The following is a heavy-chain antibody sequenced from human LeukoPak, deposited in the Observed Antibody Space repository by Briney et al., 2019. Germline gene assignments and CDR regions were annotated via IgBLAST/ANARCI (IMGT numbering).Heavy chain of an antibody. CDR3: ARDNNYYGSGSYHDY. CDR2: IYTSGST. D-gene: IGHD3-10*01. CDR1: GGSISNKY. J-gene: IGHJ4*02. Sequence: SETLSLTCTVSGGSISNKYWSWIRQPAGKGLEWIGRIYTSGSTNYNPSLKSRVTMSVDTSKNQFSLKLSSVTAADTAVYYCARDNNYYGSGSYHDYWGQGTLVTVSS. V-gene: IGHV4-4*07.